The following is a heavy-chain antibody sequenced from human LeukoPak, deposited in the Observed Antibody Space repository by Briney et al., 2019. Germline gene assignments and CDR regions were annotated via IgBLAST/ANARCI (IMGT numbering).Heavy chain of an antibody. J-gene: IGHJ4*02. CDR1: GGTFSSYG. Sequence: GASVKVSCKASGGTFSSYGISWVRQAPGQGLEWMGWISAYNGNTNYAQKLQGRVTMTTDTSTSTAYMELRSLRSDDTAVYYCARGSCTNGVCYFFDYWGQGTLVTVSS. V-gene: IGHV1-18*01. CDR3: ARGSCTNGVCYFFDY. D-gene: IGHD2-8*01. CDR2: ISAYNGNT.